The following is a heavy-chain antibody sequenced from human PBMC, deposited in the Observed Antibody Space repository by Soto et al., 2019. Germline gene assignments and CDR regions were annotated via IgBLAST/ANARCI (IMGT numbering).Heavy chain of an antibody. D-gene: IGHD3-22*01. CDR3: ARDYYDSSGYFYDY. V-gene: IGHV4-59*01. J-gene: IGHJ4*02. CDR1: GGSISSYY. Sequence: SETLSLTCTVSGGSISSYYWSWIRQPPGKGLEWIGYIYYSGSTNYNPSLKSRVTISVDTSKNQFSLKLSSVTAADTAVYYCARDYYDSSGYFYDYWGQGTLVTVSS. CDR2: IYYSGST.